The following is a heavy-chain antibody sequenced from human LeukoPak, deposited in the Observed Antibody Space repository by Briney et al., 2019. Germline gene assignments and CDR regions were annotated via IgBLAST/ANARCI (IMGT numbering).Heavy chain of an antibody. D-gene: IGHD3-3*01. CDR3: ARDTLTILSYYYYGMDV. CDR2: INTNTGNP. J-gene: IGHJ6*02. CDR1: GYTFTSYA. Sequence: GASVKVSCKASGYTFTSYAMNWVRQAPGQGLEWMGWINTNTGNPTYAQGFTGRFVFSLDTSVSTAYLQISSLKAEDTAVYYCARDTLTILSYYYYGMDVWGQGTTVTVSS. V-gene: IGHV7-4-1*02.